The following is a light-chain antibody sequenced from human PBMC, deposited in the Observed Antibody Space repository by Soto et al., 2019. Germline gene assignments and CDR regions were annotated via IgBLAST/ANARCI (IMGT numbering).Light chain of an antibody. CDR3: QQRYSTPLT. J-gene: IGKJ4*01. CDR1: QSISSY. CDR2: AAS. V-gene: IGKV1-39*01. Sequence: DIQMTQSPSSLSASVGDRVTITCRASQSISSYLNWYQQKPGKAPKLLIYAASSLQSGVPSRFSGSGSGTDFTLTISSLQPEDFATYYCQQRYSTPLTFGGGPKVHIK.